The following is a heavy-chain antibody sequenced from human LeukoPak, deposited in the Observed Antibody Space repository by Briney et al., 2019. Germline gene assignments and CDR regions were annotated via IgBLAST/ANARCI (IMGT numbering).Heavy chain of an antibody. J-gene: IGHJ5*02. Sequence: GGSLRLSCAASGFTFSNYAMNWVRQAPGKGLEWVSLISGSTGSTYYADSVKGRFSISRDNSKNTVYLQMNSLRVEDTAVYYCAKVKGHQLNWFDPWGQGTLVTVSS. CDR2: ISGSTGST. D-gene: IGHD2-2*01. CDR3: AKVKGHQLNWFDP. V-gene: IGHV3-23*01. CDR1: GFTFSNYA.